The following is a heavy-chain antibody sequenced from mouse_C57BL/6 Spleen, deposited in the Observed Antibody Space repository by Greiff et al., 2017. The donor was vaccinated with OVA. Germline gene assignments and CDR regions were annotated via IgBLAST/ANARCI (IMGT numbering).Heavy chain of an antibody. Sequence: VQLQQPGAELVKPGASVKLSCKASGYTFTSYWMQWVKQRPGQGLEWIGEIDPSDSYTNYNQKFKGKATLTVDTSSSTAYMQLSSLTSEDSAVYYCARSNCDYWGQGTTLTVSS. J-gene: IGHJ2*01. CDR2: IDPSDSYT. CDR3: ARSNCDY. CDR1: GYTFTSYW. V-gene: IGHV1-50*01.